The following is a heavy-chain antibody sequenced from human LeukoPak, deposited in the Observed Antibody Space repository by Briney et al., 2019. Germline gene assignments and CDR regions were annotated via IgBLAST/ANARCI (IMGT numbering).Heavy chain of an antibody. CDR3: ATTVRNYDFWSGHPLDY. D-gene: IGHD3-3*01. J-gene: IGHJ4*02. CDR1: DDSSRRSNSY. V-gene: IGHV4-61*02. CDR2: INTGGST. Sequence: PSETLSLTCTISDDSSRRSNSYWSWIRQPAEKGLEWIGRINTGGSTIYNPSLKSRVTISIDTSNNQFSLKLNSVTAADTATYYCATTVRNYDFWSGHPLDYWGQGILVTVSS.